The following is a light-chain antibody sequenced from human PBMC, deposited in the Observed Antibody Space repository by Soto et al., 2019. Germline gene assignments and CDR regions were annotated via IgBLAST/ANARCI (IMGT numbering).Light chain of an antibody. CDR3: QQTYTPPLT. Sequence: DIERAQYPYSVSAAVGGRITITCRTRQTINNYLNWYQQKPGEAPKLLIYASSTLHSGVSSRFSGSGSGTDFTLTITSLQPEDSATYYCQQTYTPPLTFGGGTKVDIK. CDR2: ASS. J-gene: IGKJ4*01. CDR1: QTINNY. V-gene: IGKV1-39*01.